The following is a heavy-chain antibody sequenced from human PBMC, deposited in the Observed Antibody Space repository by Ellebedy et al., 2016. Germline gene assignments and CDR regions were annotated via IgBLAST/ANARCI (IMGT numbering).Heavy chain of an antibody. CDR2: IHPSGST. CDR3: ARGLDAYKGGNY. Sequence: SETLSLXXTVSGGSISSYYWSWIRQPPGKGLEWIGEIHPSGSTDYNPSLKSRVTISLDTSKDQFSLKLSSVTAADTAVYYCARGLDAYKGGNYWGQGTLVTVSS. V-gene: IGHV4-34*01. D-gene: IGHD5-24*01. CDR1: GGSISSYY. J-gene: IGHJ4*02.